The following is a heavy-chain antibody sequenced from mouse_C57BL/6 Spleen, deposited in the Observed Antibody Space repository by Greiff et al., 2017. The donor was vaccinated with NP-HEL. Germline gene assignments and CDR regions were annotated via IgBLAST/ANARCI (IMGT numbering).Heavy chain of an antibody. D-gene: IGHD1-1*01. CDR3: ARRIYYYGSSYWYFDV. CDR2: INPSNGGT. Sequence: QVQLQQPGTELVKPGASVKLSCKASGYTFTSYWMHWVKQRPGQGLEWIGNINPSNGGTNYNEKFKSKATLTVDKSSSTAYMQLSSLTSEDSAVYYCARRIYYYGSSYWYFDVWGTGTTVTVSS. CDR1: GYTFTSYW. V-gene: IGHV1-53*01. J-gene: IGHJ1*03.